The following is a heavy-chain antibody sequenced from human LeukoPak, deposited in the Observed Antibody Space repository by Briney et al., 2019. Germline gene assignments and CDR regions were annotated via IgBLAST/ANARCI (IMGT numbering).Heavy chain of an antibody. J-gene: IGHJ4*02. V-gene: IGHV3-30*03. D-gene: IGHD2-15*01. CDR3: ARSKVGSSLDY. CDR2: ISYDGSNK. CDR1: GFTFSSYG. Sequence: GGSLRLSCAASGFTFSSYGMHWVRQAPGKGLEWVAVISYDGSNKYYADSVKGRFTISRDNSKNTLYLQMNNLRAEDTAVYYCARSKVGSSLDYWGQGTLVTVSS.